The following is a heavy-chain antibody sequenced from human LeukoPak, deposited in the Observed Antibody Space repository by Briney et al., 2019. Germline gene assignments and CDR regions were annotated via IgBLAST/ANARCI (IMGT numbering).Heavy chain of an antibody. J-gene: IGHJ4*02. CDR1: GRGFTGLA. D-gene: IGHD3-10*01. V-gene: IGHV1-69*11. CDR3: ASSLLRMADLLPSHFDY. Sequence: SVKVSCKASGRGFTGLAVTWLRHVPGQGYEWMGRIIPIIDATHYAQKFQDRVTITADESTSTAYMELHSLRSEDTAVYFCASSLLRMADLLPSHFDYWGQGTLVTVSS. CDR2: IIPIIDAT.